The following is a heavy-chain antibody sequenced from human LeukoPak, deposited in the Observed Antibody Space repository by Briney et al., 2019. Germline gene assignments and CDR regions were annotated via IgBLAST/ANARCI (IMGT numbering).Heavy chain of an antibody. V-gene: IGHV1-2*02. Sequence: ASVKVSCKASGYTFTGYYIHWVRQAPGQGIEGMGWINPNSGGTYYAQSFQDRVTMTRDTSISTAYMELSRLRSDDTAVYYCARAALGVWFGEPLGGPTEYWGQGTLVTVSS. CDR1: GYTFTGYY. CDR3: ARAALGVWFGEPLGGPTEY. J-gene: IGHJ4*02. D-gene: IGHD3-10*01. CDR2: INPNSGGT.